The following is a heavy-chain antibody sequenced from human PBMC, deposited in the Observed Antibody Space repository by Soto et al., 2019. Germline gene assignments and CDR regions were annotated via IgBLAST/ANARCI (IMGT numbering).Heavy chain of an antibody. CDR1: GFTFSSYS. J-gene: IGHJ6*02. D-gene: IGHD2-15*01. CDR3: ASRGGTPETYYYYYGMDV. Sequence: GGSLRLSCAASGFTFSSYSMNWVRQAPGKGLEWVSYISSSSSTIYYADSVKGRFTISRDNSKNTLYLQMNSLRAEDTAVYYYASRGGTPETYYYYYGMDVWGQGTTVTVSS. CDR2: ISSSSSTI. V-gene: IGHV3-48*01.